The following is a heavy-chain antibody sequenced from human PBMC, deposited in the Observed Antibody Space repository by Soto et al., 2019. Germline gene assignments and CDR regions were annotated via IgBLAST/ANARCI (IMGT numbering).Heavy chain of an antibody. J-gene: IGHJ4*02. Sequence: SETLSLTCTVSGGSLNSYYWTWIRQSPGKGLEWIGYVSSTGSTNYNPSLKSRVTISVDKSKNQISLELNSVTAADTAVYYCGGGDVRGATFFASGGKGTLATVP. CDR3: GGGDVRGATFFAS. CDR1: GGSLNSYY. CDR2: VSSTGST. D-gene: IGHD3-10*02. V-gene: IGHV4-59*12.